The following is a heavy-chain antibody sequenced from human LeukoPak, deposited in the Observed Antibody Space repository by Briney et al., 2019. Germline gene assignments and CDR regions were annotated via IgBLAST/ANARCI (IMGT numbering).Heavy chain of an antibody. CDR1: GGTFSSYA. D-gene: IGHD5-24*01. CDR3: ARGSNPTIISFDY. J-gene: IGHJ4*02. Sequence: SVKVFCKASGGTFSSYAISWVRQAPGQGLEWMGGIIPIFGTANYAQKFQGRVTITADESTSTAYMELSSLRSEDTAVYYCARGSNPTIISFDYWGQGTLVTVSS. V-gene: IGHV1-69*13. CDR2: IIPIFGTA.